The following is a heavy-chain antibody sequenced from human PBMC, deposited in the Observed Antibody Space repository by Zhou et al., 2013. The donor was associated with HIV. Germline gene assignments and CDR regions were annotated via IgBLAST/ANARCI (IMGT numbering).Heavy chain of an antibody. CDR1: GYTFTSYA. D-gene: IGHD3-16*01. J-gene: IGHJ3*02. V-gene: IGHV1-69*05. Sequence: QVQLVQSGSEVRKPGASVKVSCKASGYTFTSYAITWVRQAPGRGLEWMGGIIPIFGTANYAHKFKGRVSITTDESTRAAYMELSSLRSDDTAIYYCARGGGDRIDDAFDIWGQGTVVTVS. CDR2: IIPIFGTA. CDR3: ARGGGDRIDDAFDI.